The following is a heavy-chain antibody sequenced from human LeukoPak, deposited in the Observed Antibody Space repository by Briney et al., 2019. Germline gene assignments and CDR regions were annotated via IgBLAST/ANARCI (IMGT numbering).Heavy chain of an antibody. CDR1: GFTFSSYN. V-gene: IGHV3-21*01. D-gene: IGHD3-10*01. J-gene: IGHJ5*02. CDR2: ISSSSSYR. CDR3: ARDRWWFGELSSLDL. Sequence: GGSLRLSCAASGFTFSSYNMNWVRQAPGKGLEWVSSISSSSSYRYHADSVKGRFTISRDNSKNSLYLQMNSLRAADTAVYYCARDRWWFGELSSLDLWGQGTLVTVSS.